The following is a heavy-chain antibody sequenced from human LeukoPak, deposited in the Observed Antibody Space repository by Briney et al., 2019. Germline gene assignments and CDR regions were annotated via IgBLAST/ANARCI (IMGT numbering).Heavy chain of an antibody. CDR3: ARQQSSGLDP. V-gene: IGHV4-39*01. CDR1: GGSISSNNFY. J-gene: IGHJ5*02. D-gene: IGHD6-19*01. Sequence: SETLSLTCTVSGGSISSNNFYWVWIRQPPGKGLEWIGNIFYTGSPSSYNPSLRSRVTISLDTSKNQFSLRLSSVTATDTALYYCARQQSSGLDPWGQGTLVTVSS. CDR2: IFYTGSPS.